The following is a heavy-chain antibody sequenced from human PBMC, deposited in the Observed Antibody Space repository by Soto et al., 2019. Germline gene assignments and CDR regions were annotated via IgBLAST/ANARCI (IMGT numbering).Heavy chain of an antibody. Sequence: GGSLRLSCAASGFTFSSYSFHWVRQAPGKWLEWVAVISYDGNKKYYEDSVKGRFSISRDTSKNTLYLQMSSLRAEDTAVYYCARSVAVAALDSWGQGXLVTVSS. CDR3: ARSVAVAALDS. J-gene: IGHJ4*02. V-gene: IGHV3-30*04. CDR1: GFTFSSYS. CDR2: ISYDGNKK. D-gene: IGHD6-19*01.